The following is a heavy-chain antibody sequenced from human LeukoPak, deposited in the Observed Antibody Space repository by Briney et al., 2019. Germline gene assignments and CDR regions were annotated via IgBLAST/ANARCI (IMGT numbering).Heavy chain of an antibody. CDR3: ARDWAATVTTLGAFDI. CDR2: ISSSSSYI. Sequence: GGSLRLSCAASGFTFSSYWMSWVRQAPGKGLEWVSSISSSSSYIYYADSVKGRFTISRDNAKNSLYLQMNSLRAEDTAVYYCARDWAATVTTLGAFDIWGQGTMVTVSS. V-gene: IGHV3-21*01. CDR1: GFTFSSYW. D-gene: IGHD4-17*01. J-gene: IGHJ3*02.